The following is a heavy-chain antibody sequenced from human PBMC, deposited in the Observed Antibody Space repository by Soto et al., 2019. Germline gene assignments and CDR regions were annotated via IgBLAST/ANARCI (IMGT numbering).Heavy chain of an antibody. D-gene: IGHD4-17*01. J-gene: IGHJ3*02. CDR2: IYYSGST. Sequence: SETLSLTCTVSGGSISSYYWSWIRQPPGKGLEWIGYIYYSGSTNYNPSLKSRVTISVDTSKNQFSLKLSSVTAADTAVYYCARGDYGDYWAFDIWGQGTMVTVSS. CDR1: GGSISSYY. CDR3: ARGDYGDYWAFDI. V-gene: IGHV4-59*01.